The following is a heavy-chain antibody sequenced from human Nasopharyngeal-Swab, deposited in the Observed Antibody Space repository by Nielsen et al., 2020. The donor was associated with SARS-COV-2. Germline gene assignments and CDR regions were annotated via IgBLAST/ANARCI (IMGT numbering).Heavy chain of an antibody. CDR3: ARGPSLGWFDP. Sequence: GESLKISCAASGFTFFSHWRHWVRQAPGKGLEWVAFINSDGTPTTYADSVKGRFTISRDDATNTLFLQMNSLRADDTGVYYCARGPSLGWFDPWGQGTLLTVSS. CDR1: GFTFFSHW. J-gene: IGHJ5*02. CDR2: INSDGTPT. V-gene: IGHV3-74*01.